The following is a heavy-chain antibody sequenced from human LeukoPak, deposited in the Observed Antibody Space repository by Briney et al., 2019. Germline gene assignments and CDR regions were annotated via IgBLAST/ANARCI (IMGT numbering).Heavy chain of an antibody. CDR3: AKALTSGWYLDAFNI. V-gene: IGHV3-30*18. Sequence: GGSLRLSCAASGFTFSSCGMHWVRQAPGKGLEWVAVISYDGSNKYYADSVKGRFTISRDNSKNTLFLEMNSPRAEDTAVYYCAKALTSGWYLDAFNIWGQGTMVTVSS. J-gene: IGHJ3*02. CDR1: GFTFSSCG. CDR2: ISYDGSNK. D-gene: IGHD6-19*01.